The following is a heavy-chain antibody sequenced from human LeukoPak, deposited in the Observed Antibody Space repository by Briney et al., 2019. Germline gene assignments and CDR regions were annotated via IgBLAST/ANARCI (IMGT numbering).Heavy chain of an antibody. D-gene: IGHD6-13*01. CDR2: IYYSGST. V-gene: IGHV4-59*01. J-gene: IGHJ4*02. Sequence: SETLSLTCAVYGGSFSGYYRSWIRQPPGKGLEWIGYIYYSGSTNYNPSLKSRVTISVDTSKNQFSLKLSSVTAADTAVYYCATDMAAMDYWGQSTLVTVSS. CDR1: GGSFSGYY. CDR3: ATDMAAMDY.